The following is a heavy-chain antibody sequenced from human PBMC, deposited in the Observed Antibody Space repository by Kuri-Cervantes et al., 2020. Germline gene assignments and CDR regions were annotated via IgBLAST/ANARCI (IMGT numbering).Heavy chain of an antibody. CDR1: GFTFSSYW. Sequence: GGSLRLSCAASGFTFSSYWMSWVRQAPGKGLEWVSSISSSSSYIYYADSVEGRFTISRDNAENSLYLQMDSLRAEDTAVYYCARGSLSSWNDGLYDSWGQGTLVTVSS. D-gene: IGHD1-1*01. V-gene: IGHV3-21*01. CDR3: ARGSLSSWNDGLYDS. J-gene: IGHJ4*02. CDR2: ISSSSSYI.